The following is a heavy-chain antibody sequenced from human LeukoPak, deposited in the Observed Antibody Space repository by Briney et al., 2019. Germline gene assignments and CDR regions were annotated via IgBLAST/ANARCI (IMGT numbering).Heavy chain of an antibody. CDR2: IYHSGST. Sequence: SETLSLTCAVSGGSISSGGYSWSWIRQPPGKGLEWIGYIYHSGSTYHNPSLKSRVTISVDRSKNQFSLKLSSVTAADTAVYYCARVTSVEAFDIWGQGTMVTVSS. D-gene: IGHD3-3*01. V-gene: IGHV4-30-2*01. CDR3: ARVTSVEAFDI. J-gene: IGHJ3*02. CDR1: GGSISSGGYS.